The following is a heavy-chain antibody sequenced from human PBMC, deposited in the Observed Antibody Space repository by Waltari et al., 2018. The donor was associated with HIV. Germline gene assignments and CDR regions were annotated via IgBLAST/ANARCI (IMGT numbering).Heavy chain of an antibody. J-gene: IGHJ3*02. D-gene: IGHD3-22*01. CDR3: ARVGVVVVIRYAFDI. Sequence: QVQLQESGPGLVKPSQTLSLTCTVSGGSISSGGYYWSWIRQHPGKGLEWIGYIYYSGSTYYNPSLKSRVTISVDTSKNQFSLKLSSVTAADTAVYYCARVGVVVVIRYAFDIWGQGTMVTVSS. V-gene: IGHV4-31*03. CDR2: IYYSGST. CDR1: GGSISSGGYY.